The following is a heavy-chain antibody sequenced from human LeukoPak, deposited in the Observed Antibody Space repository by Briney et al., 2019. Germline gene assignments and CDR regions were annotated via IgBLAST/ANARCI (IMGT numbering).Heavy chain of an antibody. V-gene: IGHV3-74*01. CDR2: IKSDGSGT. CDR3: AKDYFGSIDY. Sequence: QPGGSLRLSCTASGFTFSVAWMHWVRQAPGTGLVWVSVIKSDGSGTTYADSVKGRFTISRDNAKNTVYLQMNSLRADDTAMYYCAKDYFGSIDYWGQGTLVTVSS. J-gene: IGHJ4*02. CDR1: GFTFSVAW. D-gene: IGHD2/OR15-2a*01.